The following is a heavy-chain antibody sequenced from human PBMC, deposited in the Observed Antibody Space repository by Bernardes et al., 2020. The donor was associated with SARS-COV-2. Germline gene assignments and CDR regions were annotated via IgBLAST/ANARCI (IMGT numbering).Heavy chain of an antibody. V-gene: IGHV3-30*03. Sequence: GGSLRLSCTVSGFTFNRYGLHWVRRPPGKGLEWVAVVSDDGRRKQYADFVQGRFTVTRDNYKETLYLRMDSLRLEDTAIYYCARGWDYYDNRAAPVGMDVWGQGTPVTVS. D-gene: IGHD3-22*01. CDR3: ARGWDYYDNRAAPVGMDV. J-gene: IGHJ6*02. CDR2: VSDDGRRK. CDR1: GFTFNRYG.